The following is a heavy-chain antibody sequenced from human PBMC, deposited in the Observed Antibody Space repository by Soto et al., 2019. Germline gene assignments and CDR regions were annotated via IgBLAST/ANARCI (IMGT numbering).Heavy chain of an antibody. Sequence: GESLKISCKGSGYSFTSYWIGWVRQMPGKGLEWMGIIYPGDSDTRYSPSFQGQVTISADKSISTAYLQWSSLKASDTAMYYCERAYCSGGSCPTLGMHVWGQGTTVTVSS. CDR2: IYPGDSDT. V-gene: IGHV5-51*01. J-gene: IGHJ6*02. CDR1: GYSFTSYW. CDR3: ERAYCSGGSCPTLGMHV. D-gene: IGHD2-15*01.